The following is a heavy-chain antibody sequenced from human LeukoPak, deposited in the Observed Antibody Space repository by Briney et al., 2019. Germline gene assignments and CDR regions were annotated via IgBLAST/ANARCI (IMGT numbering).Heavy chain of an antibody. CDR3: AKDRWYYYDSSGYYYPTPSFDY. J-gene: IGHJ4*02. D-gene: IGHD3-22*01. CDR1: GFIFSNAW. CDR2: ISGGGCST. V-gene: IGHV3-23*01. Sequence: GGPLRLSCAASGFIFSNAWLSGVRQAPGKELEWVSAISGGGCSTFYADSVRGRFTISRDNSKSTLYMQMNSLRAEDTAIYYCAKDRWYYYDSSGYYYPTPSFDYWSQGTLVAVSS.